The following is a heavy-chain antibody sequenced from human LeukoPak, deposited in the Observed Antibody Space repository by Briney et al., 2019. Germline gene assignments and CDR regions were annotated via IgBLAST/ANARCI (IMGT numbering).Heavy chain of an antibody. Sequence: GGSLRLSCAASGFTFSSYSMNWVRQAPGKGLEWVSYISSSSSTIYYADSVKGRFTISRDNAKNSLYLQMNSLRAEDTAVYYCARAAYCSDGACYPERYYYYGLDVWGQGTTVTVSS. J-gene: IGHJ6*02. CDR3: ARAAYCSDGACYPERYYYYGLDV. V-gene: IGHV3-48*01. D-gene: IGHD2-15*01. CDR2: ISSSSSTI. CDR1: GFTFSSYS.